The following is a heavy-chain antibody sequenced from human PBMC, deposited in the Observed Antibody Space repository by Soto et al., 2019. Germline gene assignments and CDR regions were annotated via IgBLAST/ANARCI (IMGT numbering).Heavy chain of an antibody. V-gene: IGHV1-18*01. Sequence: APVKVSCKASGYTFTSCGMCWVRQAPGQGLEWMGWISAYNGNTNYAQDLQGRVTMTTDTSTNTAYMELGSLRSDDTAVYSCARAIYNYDRIDYWGQGTQVTVSS. D-gene: IGHD5-18*01. J-gene: IGHJ4*02. CDR3: ARAIYNYDRIDY. CDR1: GYTFTSCG. CDR2: ISAYNGNT.